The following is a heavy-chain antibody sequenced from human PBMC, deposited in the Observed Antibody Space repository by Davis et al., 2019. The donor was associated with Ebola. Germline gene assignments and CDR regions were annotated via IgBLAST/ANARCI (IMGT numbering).Heavy chain of an antibody. CDR3: ARFEYSSSHWPWFDP. Sequence: MPSETLSLTCTVSGGSISSSSYYWGWIRQPPGKGLEWIGSIYYSGSTYYNPSLKSRVTISVDTSKNQFSLKLSSVTAADTAVYYCARFEYSSSHWPWFDPWGQGTLVTVSS. J-gene: IGHJ5*02. CDR2: IYYSGST. D-gene: IGHD6-6*01. CDR1: GGSISSSSYY. V-gene: IGHV4-39*07.